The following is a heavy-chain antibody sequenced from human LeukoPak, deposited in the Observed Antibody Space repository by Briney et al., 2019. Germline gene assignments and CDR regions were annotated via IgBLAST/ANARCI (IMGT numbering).Heavy chain of an antibody. Sequence: GGSLRLSCAASGFTFSSYGMHWVRQAPGKGLEWVAFIRYDGSNKYYADSVKGRFTISRDNSKNTLYLQMNSLRAEDTAVYYCAKDRTYTYGYYFDYWGQGTLVTVSS. CDR3: AKDRTYTYGYYFDY. CDR2: IRYDGSNK. V-gene: IGHV3-30*02. CDR1: GFTFSSYG. D-gene: IGHD5-18*01. J-gene: IGHJ4*02.